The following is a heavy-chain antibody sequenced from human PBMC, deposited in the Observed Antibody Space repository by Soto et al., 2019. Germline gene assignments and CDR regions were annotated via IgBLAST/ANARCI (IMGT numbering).Heavy chain of an antibody. D-gene: IGHD1-7*01. Sequence: ARNSIKKTTSRGLEWLGRTYYRSKWYNDYAVSVKSRITINPDTSKNQFSLQLNSVTPEDTAVYYCARDLVGTGAFDIWGQGTMVTVSS. CDR1: A. J-gene: IGHJ3*02. CDR3: ARDLVGTGAFDI. V-gene: IGHV6-1*01. CDR2: TYYRSKWYN.